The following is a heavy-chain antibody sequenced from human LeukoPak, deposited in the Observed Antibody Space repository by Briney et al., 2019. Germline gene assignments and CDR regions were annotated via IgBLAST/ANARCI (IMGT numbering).Heavy chain of an antibody. CDR1: GGTFSSYA. CDR3: ARGSPGEYYYYYYMDV. D-gene: IGHD3-10*01. CDR2: IIPIFGTA. V-gene: IGHV1-69*05. J-gene: IGHJ6*03. Sequence: SVKVSCKASGGTFSSYAISWVRQAPGQGLEWMGGIIPIFGTANYAQKFQGRVTITTDESTSTAYMELSSLRSEDTAVYYCARGSPGEYYYYYYMDVWGKGTTVTVSS.